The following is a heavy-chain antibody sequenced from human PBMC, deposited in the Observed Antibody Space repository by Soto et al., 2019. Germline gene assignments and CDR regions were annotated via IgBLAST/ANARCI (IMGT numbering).Heavy chain of an antibody. CDR2: IIPIFGTA. Sequence: GASVKVSCKASGGTFSSYAISWVRQAPGQGLEWMGGIIPIFGTANYAQKFQGRVTITADESTSTAYMELSSLRSEDTAVYYCARDSGSVITFGGVIVYYYGMDVWGQGTTVTVSS. J-gene: IGHJ6*02. CDR1: GGTFSSYA. D-gene: IGHD3-16*02. V-gene: IGHV1-69*13. CDR3: ARDSGSVITFGGVIVYYYGMDV.